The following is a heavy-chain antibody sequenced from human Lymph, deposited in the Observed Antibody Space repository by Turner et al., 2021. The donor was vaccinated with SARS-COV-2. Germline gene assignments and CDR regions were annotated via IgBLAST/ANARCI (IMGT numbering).Heavy chain of an antibody. CDR3: ARDTGGQVGV. V-gene: IGHV3-30-3*01. Sequence: QVQLVESGGGVVQPGRSLRLSCAASGFTFSSYAMHWVRQAPGKGLEWLAVISYDGSNKYYADSVKGRFTISRDNSRNTLYLQMNSLRAEDTAVYYCARDTGGQVGVWGQGTTVTVSS. D-gene: IGHD2-8*02. CDR1: GFTFSSYA. J-gene: IGHJ6*02. CDR2: ISYDGSNK.